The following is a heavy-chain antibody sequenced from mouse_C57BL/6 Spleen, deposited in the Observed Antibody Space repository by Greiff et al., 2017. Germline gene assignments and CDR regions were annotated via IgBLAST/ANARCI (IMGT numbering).Heavy chain of an antibody. Sequence: DVKLQESGPGLVKPSQSLSLTCSVTGYSITSGYYWNWIRQFPGNNLEWMGYISYDGSNNYNPSLKNRISITRDTSKNQFFLKLNSVTTEDTATYYCARDRGAITTVVADYWYFDVWGTGTTVTVSS. V-gene: IGHV3-6*01. J-gene: IGHJ1*03. CDR2: ISYDGSN. D-gene: IGHD1-1*01. CDR1: GYSITSGYY. CDR3: ARDRGAITTVVADYWYFDV.